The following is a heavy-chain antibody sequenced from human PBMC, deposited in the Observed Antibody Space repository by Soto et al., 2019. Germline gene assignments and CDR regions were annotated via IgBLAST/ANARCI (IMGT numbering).Heavy chain of an antibody. CDR2: IYYSGNT. V-gene: IGHV4-39*07. D-gene: IGHD5-18*01. J-gene: IGHJ4*02. CDR1: GGSISSSSYY. Sequence: SETLSLTCTVSGGSISSSSYYWGWIRQPPGKGLEWIGSIYYSGNTYYNPSLKSRVTMSLDRSKNQFSLKLTSVTAADTAVYYCAREKYDTHGYLYAFWGQGILVTVSS. CDR3: AREKYDTHGYLYAF.